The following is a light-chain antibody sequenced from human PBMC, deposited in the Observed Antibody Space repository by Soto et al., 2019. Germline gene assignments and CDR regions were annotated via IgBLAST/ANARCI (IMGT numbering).Light chain of an antibody. V-gene: IGLV2-14*03. CDR3: CSYSGSSTIVV. CDR1: SSGVGGYNF. CDR2: DVD. Sequence: QSALTQPASVSGSPGQSITISCTGTSSGVGGYNFVSWYQQHPGKAPRLMIFDVDNRPSGVSTRFSGSKSGNTASLTISGLQAEDEADYYCCSYSGSSTIVVFGGGTKLTVL. J-gene: IGLJ2*01.